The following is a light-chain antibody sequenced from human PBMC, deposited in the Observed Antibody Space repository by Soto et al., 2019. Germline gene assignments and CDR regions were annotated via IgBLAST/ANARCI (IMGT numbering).Light chain of an antibody. CDR2: RSN. CDR1: SSNIGRNY. Sequence: QSVLTQPPSTSGTPGQSVTMSCSGSSSNIGRNYLYWYQQFPGTAPKLLINRSNQRPSGVPDRFSASKSGTSASLAIIGLRSEDEADYYCAAWDGSLSGWVFGGGTKLTVL. CDR3: AAWDGSLSGWV. J-gene: IGLJ3*02. V-gene: IGLV1-47*01.